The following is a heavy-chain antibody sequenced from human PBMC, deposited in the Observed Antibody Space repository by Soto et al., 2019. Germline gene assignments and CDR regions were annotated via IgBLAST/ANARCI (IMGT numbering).Heavy chain of an antibody. V-gene: IGHV4-31*03. Sequence: QVQLQESGPGLVKPSQTLSLTCTVSGGSISSGGYYCSWIRQHSGKGLGWIGYLHYRGSTYYNPSRRSRVTISVDTSKNRFSLKLSSVTAADTAVYYCARHNYGAVDYWGQGTLVTVFS. CDR2: LHYRGST. CDR1: GGSISSGGYY. CDR3: ARHNYGAVDY. D-gene: IGHD4-17*01. J-gene: IGHJ4*02.